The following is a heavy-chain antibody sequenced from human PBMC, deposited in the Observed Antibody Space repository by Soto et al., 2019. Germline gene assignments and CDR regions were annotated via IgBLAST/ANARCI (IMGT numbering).Heavy chain of an antibody. V-gene: IGHV3-23*01. CDR1: GFSFSSYA. Sequence: EVQLLESGGGLVQPGGSLRLSCAASGFSFSSYAMSWVRQAPGKGLEWVSAISAGGGNTYYRDSVKGRFTISRDNSKNTLYLQMNSLRAEDTAVYFCAQPTPSIYWFDPWGQGTLVTVSS. CDR3: AQPTPSIYWFDP. CDR2: ISAGGGNT. J-gene: IGHJ5*02.